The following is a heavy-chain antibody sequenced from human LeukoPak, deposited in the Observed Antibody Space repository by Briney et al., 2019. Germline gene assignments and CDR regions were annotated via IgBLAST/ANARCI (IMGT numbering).Heavy chain of an antibody. Sequence: ASVKVSCKASGYTFTSYDINWVRQATGQGLEWMGWMNPNSGNTGYAQKFQGGVTMTRNTSISTAYMELSSLRSEDTAVYYCARSLDGYGSSWYIDWFDPWGQGTLVTVSS. J-gene: IGHJ5*02. D-gene: IGHD6-13*01. CDR1: GYTFTSYD. V-gene: IGHV1-8*01. CDR3: ARSLDGYGSSWYIDWFDP. CDR2: MNPNSGNT.